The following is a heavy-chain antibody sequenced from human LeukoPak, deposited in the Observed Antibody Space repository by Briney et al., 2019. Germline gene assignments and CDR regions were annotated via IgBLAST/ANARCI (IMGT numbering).Heavy chain of an antibody. CDR2: ISNSGGDT. V-gene: IGHV3-23*01. D-gene: IGHD3-10*01. Sequence: GGSLRLSCAASGFTFSNYAMSWVRQAPGRGLEWVLGISNSGGDTQYADSVKGRFTISRDNSKNTLYLQMNSLRAEDTAVYYCAKSRSYTVRDAFEIWGQGTKVTVSS. CDR3: AKSRSYTVRDAFEI. J-gene: IGHJ3*02. CDR1: GFTFSNYA.